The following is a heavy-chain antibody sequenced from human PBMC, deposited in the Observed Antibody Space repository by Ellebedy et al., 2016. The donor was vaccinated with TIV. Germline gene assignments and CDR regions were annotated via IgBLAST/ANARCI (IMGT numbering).Heavy chain of an antibody. D-gene: IGHD4-17*01. V-gene: IGHV5-51*01. CDR2: IYPGDSDT. J-gene: IGHJ4*02. CDR3: ARASFGDYYFDN. Sequence: GGSLRLSXKGSGYSFTSYWIGWVRQMPGKGLEWMGIIYPGDSDTRYSPSFQGQVTISADKSISTAFLQWSSLKASDTAMYYCARASFGDYYFDNWGQGTLVTVSS. CDR1: GYSFTSYW.